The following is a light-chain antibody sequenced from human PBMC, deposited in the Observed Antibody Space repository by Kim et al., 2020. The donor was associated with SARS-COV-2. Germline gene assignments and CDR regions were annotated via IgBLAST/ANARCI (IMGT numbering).Light chain of an antibody. V-gene: IGLV3-21*04. Sequence: APRRTARITWGENNIGSKRVHWYQRKPGQAPVLVIYYDSDRPSGIPERCSGSNSENTATLTISRVEAGDEADYYCQVWDSSSDHWVFGGGTQLTVL. CDR2: YDS. CDR3: QVWDSSSDHWV. CDR1: NIGSKR. J-gene: IGLJ3*02.